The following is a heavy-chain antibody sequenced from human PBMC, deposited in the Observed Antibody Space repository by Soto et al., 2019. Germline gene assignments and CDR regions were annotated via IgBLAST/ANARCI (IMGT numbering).Heavy chain of an antibody. V-gene: IGHV2-5*02. CDR1: GFSLTTSGVG. J-gene: IGHJ4*02. Sequence: QITLNESGPTQVKPRQTLTLTCTFSGFSLTTSGVGVGWIRQSPGKAPEWLALIYWDDDKRYSPSLKSRLTITEDTSKNRVVLKMADLDPADTATYYCAHRVLRTVFGLVTTTAVYFDFWGQGTPVAVSS. CDR2: IYWDDDK. D-gene: IGHD3-3*01. CDR3: AHRVLRTVFGLVTTTAVYFDF.